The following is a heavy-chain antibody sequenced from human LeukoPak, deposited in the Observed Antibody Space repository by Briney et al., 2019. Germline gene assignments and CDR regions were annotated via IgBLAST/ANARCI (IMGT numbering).Heavy chain of an antibody. Sequence: SETLSLTCAVYGGSFSGYYWSWIRQPPGKGLEWIGEINHSGSTNYNPSLKSRVTISVDTSKNQFSLKLSSVTAADMAVYYCARRKLLWFGELGFWFDPWGQGTLVTVSS. CDR1: GGSFSGYY. D-gene: IGHD3-10*01. V-gene: IGHV4-34*01. CDR2: INHSGST. J-gene: IGHJ5*02. CDR3: ARRKLLWFGELGFWFDP.